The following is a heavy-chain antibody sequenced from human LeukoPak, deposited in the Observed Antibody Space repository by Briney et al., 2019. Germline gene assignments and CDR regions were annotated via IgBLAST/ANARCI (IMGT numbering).Heavy chain of an antibody. CDR1: GGSISSGGYY. CDR3: ARGYCSGGSCYSNWFDP. Sequence: SQTLSLTCTVSGGSISSGGYYWSWIRQHPGKGLEWIGYIYYSGSTYYNPPLKSRVTISVDTSKNQFSLKLSSVTAADTAVYYCARGYCSGGSCYSNWFDPWGQGTLVTVSS. CDR2: IYYSGST. V-gene: IGHV4-31*03. J-gene: IGHJ5*02. D-gene: IGHD2-15*01.